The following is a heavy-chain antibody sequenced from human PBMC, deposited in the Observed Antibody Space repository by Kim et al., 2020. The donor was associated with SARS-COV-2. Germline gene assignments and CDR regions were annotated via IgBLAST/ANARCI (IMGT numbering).Heavy chain of an antibody. CDR3: ARGSGWAFDY. D-gene: IGHD6-19*01. Sequence: ASVKVSCKTSGYTIMNYVMHWVRQAPGQRPEWMGLISIGNDDTKFSQKFRGRVTITRDTSASTAYMELTSLRSEDTAMYYCARGSGWAFDYWGQGTLITV. CDR2: ISIGNDDT. CDR1: GYTIMNYV. V-gene: IGHV1-3*04. J-gene: IGHJ4*02.